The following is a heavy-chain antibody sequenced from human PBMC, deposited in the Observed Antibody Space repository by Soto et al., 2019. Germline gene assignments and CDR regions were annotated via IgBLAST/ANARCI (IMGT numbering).Heavy chain of an antibody. Sequence: ASVKVSCKASGQTFSRYAMHWLRQSPVQGLDWMGWISSYNGNTNYSQKLHGRVTMTTDTSTSTAYMELRSLRSDDTAVYYCARVDDILTGLGWFDPWGQGTLVTVSS. CDR2: ISSYNGNT. CDR3: ARVDDILTGLGWFDP. V-gene: IGHV1-18*01. CDR1: GQTFSRYA. D-gene: IGHD3-9*01. J-gene: IGHJ5*02.